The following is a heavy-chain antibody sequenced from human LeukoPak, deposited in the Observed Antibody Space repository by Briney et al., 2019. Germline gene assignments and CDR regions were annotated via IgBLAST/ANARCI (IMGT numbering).Heavy chain of an antibody. CDR1: GGSISSYY. Sequence: PSETLSLTCTVSGGSISSYYWSWIRQPAGKGLERIGRIYTSGSTNYNPSLKSRVTMSVDTSKNQFSLKLSSVTAADTAVYYCARAPVTIAVAGISFDYWGQGTLVTVSS. D-gene: IGHD6-19*01. J-gene: IGHJ4*02. CDR3: ARAPVTIAVAGISFDY. V-gene: IGHV4-4*07. CDR2: IYTSGST.